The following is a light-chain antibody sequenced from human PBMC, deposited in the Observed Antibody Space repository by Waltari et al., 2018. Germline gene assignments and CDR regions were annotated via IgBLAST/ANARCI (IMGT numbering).Light chain of an antibody. V-gene: IGKV1-33*01. Sequence: QMTQSPPSLSASVGDRVSITCQASADISDYLIWYQQKPGESPKLLIYDASKLQRGVPSRFSGSGSGTHFTLTISRLQPEDVATYYCQQCDIVPQTFGPGTKVQI. J-gene: IGKJ3*01. CDR1: ADISDY. CDR3: QQCDIVPQT. CDR2: DAS.